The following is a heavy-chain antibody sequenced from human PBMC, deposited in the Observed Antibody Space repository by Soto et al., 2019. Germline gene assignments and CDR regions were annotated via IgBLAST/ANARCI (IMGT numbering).Heavy chain of an antibody. CDR1: GFSFSAYA. D-gene: IGHD2-8*01. V-gene: IGHV3-23*01. J-gene: IGHJ3*02. CDR3: AKDFIANNGVWEAFDM. Sequence: EVQLLESGGGLVQPGGSLRLSCAASGFSFSAYAMNWVRQAPGKGLQWVSGLMGNGGDRNYADSVRGRFTVSRDNSKNTLYLQMKNLRDEDTAVYYCAKDFIANNGVWEAFDMWGRGTEVTVSS. CDR2: LMGNGGDR.